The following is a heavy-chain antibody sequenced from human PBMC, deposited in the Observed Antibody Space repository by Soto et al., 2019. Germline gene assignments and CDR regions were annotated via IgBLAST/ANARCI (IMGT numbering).Heavy chain of an antibody. Sequence: EVQLVESGGGLVQPGGSLRLSCSASGFPFNIYDVLWVRRAPGKGLEYVSGISSDGGSTYYADSVKGRFTISRDNSKNTLYLQRRILRADDTAVYSCVEPPGYYSDSHTYYSVWGQGTLVTVSS. CDR1: GFPFNIYD. J-gene: IGHJ4*02. V-gene: IGHV3-64D*06. CDR3: VEPPGYYSDSHTYYSV. CDR2: ISSDGGST. D-gene: IGHD3-22*01.